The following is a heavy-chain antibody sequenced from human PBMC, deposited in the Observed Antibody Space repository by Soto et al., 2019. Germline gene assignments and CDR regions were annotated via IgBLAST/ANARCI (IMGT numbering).Heavy chain of an antibody. CDR3: TSSSFYGDFYYYYYDGMDV. J-gene: IGHJ6*02. CDR2: IKSKTDGGTT. Sequence: EVQLVESGGGLVKPGGSLRLSCAASGFTFSNAWMNWVRQAPGKGLEWVGRIKSKTDGGTTDYAAPVKGRFTISRDDSKNTLYLQMNSLKTEDTAVYYCTSSSFYGDFYYYYYDGMDVWGQGTTVTVSS. V-gene: IGHV3-15*07. D-gene: IGHD4-17*01. CDR1: GFTFSNAW.